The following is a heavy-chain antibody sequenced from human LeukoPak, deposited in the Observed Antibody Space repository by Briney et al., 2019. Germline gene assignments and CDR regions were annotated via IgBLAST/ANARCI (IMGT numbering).Heavy chain of an antibody. J-gene: IGHJ4*02. D-gene: IGHD6-13*01. V-gene: IGHV3-23*01. Sequence: PGGSLRLSCSASGFAFSSYGMNWVRQAPGKGLEWVSSLSGSGGTTYYADSVKGRFTISRDNSKDTLYLRMNSLRAEDTAVYYCAKHSSSWRPIDYWGQGTLVTVSS. CDR1: GFAFSSYG. CDR3: AKHSSSWRPIDY. CDR2: LSGSGGTT.